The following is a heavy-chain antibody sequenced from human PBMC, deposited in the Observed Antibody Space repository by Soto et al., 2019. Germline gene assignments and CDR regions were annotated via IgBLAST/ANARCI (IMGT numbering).Heavy chain of an antibody. CDR1: GFTFSGSA. CDR2: IRSKANSYAT. Sequence: GGSLRLSCAASGFTFSGSAMHWVRQASGKGLEWVGRIRSKANSYATAYAASVKGRFTISRDDSKNTAYLQMNSLKTEDTAVYYCTRATYYDILTGYLGRFDYWGQGTLVTVSS. J-gene: IGHJ4*02. V-gene: IGHV3-73*01. D-gene: IGHD3-9*01. CDR3: TRATYYDILTGYLGRFDY.